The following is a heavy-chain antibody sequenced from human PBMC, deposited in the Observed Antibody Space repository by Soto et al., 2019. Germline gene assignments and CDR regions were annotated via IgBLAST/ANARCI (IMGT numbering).Heavy chain of an antibody. Sequence: GRSLRLSCAASGFTFSSYSMNWVRQAPGKGLEWVSSISSSSSYIYYADSVKGRFTISRDNAKNSLYLQMNSLRAEDTAVYYCARVPDYIWGSYPQPFDYWGQGTLVTVSS. V-gene: IGHV3-21*01. CDR1: GFTFSSYS. J-gene: IGHJ4*02. CDR3: ARVPDYIWGSYPQPFDY. D-gene: IGHD3-16*02. CDR2: ISSSSSYI.